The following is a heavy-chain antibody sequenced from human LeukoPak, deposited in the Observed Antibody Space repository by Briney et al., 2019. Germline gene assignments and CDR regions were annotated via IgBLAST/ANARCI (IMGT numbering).Heavy chain of an antibody. J-gene: IGHJ4*02. V-gene: IGHV3-33*01. CDR3: ARRSSGTYGFDC. Sequence: GMSLRLSCAAAGFTFNSYGMRWVRQAPGKGLEWVAVIWSDGSNEYYAESVKGRFTISRDNSKDTVYLQLNSLRAEDTAVYYCARRSSGTYGFDCWGQGTLVTVSS. CDR1: GFTFNSYG. D-gene: IGHD1-26*01. CDR2: IWSDGSNE.